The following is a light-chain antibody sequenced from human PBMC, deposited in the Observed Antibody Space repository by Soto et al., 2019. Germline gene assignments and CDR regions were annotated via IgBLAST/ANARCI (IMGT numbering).Light chain of an antibody. CDR3: CSYAGDYTWM. CDR2: DVT. V-gene: IGLV2-11*01. CDR1: SSDVGGYEY. J-gene: IGLJ3*02. Sequence: QSVLTQPRSVSGSPGQSVTISCTGTSSDVGGYEYVSWYQHHPGKTPKLMIYDVTKWPSGVPDRFSGTKSGNTASLTISGLQAEDEADYYCCSYAGDYTWMFGGGTKLTVL.